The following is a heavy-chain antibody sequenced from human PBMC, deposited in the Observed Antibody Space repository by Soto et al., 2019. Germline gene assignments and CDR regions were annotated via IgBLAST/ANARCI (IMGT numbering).Heavy chain of an antibody. CDR1: GGSISSGGYY. D-gene: IGHD1-26*01. Sequence: PSETLSLTCTVSGGSISSGGYYWSWIRHHPGKGLEWIGYIFYSGSTFYSPSLKSRVTISVDTSKNQFSLKLRSVTAADTAVYYCARGSYTGSFPPHFDYWGQGTLVTVSS. CDR3: ARGSYTGSFPPHFDY. J-gene: IGHJ4*02. CDR2: IFYSGST. V-gene: IGHV4-31*03.